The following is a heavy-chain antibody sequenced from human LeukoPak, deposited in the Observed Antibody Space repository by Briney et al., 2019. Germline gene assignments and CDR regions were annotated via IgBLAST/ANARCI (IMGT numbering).Heavy chain of an antibody. CDR3: ARVGARQILEY. V-gene: IGHV3-21*01. CDR1: GFTFGTSA. CDR2: ISGSGNVI. J-gene: IGHJ4*02. D-gene: IGHD4-17*01. Sequence: GGSLRLSCAASGFTFGTSAMTWVRQAPGKGLEWVSSISGSGNVIYDSDSVKGRFTVSRDNAKNSLYLQMNSLRAEDTAVYYCARVGARQILEYWGQGTLVTVSS.